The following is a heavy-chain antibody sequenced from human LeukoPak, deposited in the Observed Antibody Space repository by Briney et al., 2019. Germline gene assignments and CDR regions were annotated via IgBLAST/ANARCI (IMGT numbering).Heavy chain of an antibody. D-gene: IGHD4-17*01. CDR2: IKQDGSEK. Sequence: GGSLRLSCVASGFAFSSYWMSWVRQAPGKGLEWVANIKQDGSEKYYVDSVKGRFTISRDNAKNSLYLQMNSLRAEDTAVYYCARNGDYVRYWGQGTLVTVSS. V-gene: IGHV3-7*01. CDR1: GFAFSSYW. CDR3: ARNGDYVRY. J-gene: IGHJ4*02.